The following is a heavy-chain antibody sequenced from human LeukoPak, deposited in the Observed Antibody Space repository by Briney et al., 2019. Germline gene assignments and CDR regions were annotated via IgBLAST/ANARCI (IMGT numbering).Heavy chain of an antibody. D-gene: IGHD6-13*01. V-gene: IGHV1-58*01. Sequence: LSLTCESDGSTSTRRCAVHWVGPVRVQKIQWIGWIVVDSDNTNYAENFQERVTITRDMSASTSYMELSSLRSEDRAVYFCAAPYTSSWFDLWGQGTLVTVSS. CDR2: IVVDSDNT. CDR1: GSTSTRRCA. J-gene: IGHJ5*02. CDR3: AAPYTSSWFDL.